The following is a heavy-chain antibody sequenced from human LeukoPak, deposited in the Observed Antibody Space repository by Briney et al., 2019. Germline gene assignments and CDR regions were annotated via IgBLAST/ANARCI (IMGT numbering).Heavy chain of an antibody. J-gene: IGHJ3*02. CDR1: GGTISSYY. CDR3: AIGGIAAAQDAFDI. Sequence: SSETLSLTCTVSGGTISSYYWSWIRQPPGKGLEWIGYIYYSGSTNYNPSLKSRVTISVDTSKNQFSLKLSSVTAADTAVYYCAIGGIAAAQDAFDIWGQGTMVTVSS. D-gene: IGHD6-13*01. CDR2: IYYSGST. V-gene: IGHV4-59*01.